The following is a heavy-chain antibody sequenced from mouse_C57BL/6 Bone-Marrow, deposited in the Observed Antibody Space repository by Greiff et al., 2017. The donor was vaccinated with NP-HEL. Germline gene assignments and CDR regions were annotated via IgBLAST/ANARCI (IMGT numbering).Heavy chain of an antibody. CDR3: ARYYDYPLDY. J-gene: IGHJ4*01. V-gene: IGHV5-6*01. D-gene: IGHD2-4*01. Sequence: EVQLVESGGDLVKPGGSLKLSCAASGFTFSSYGMSWVRQTPDKRLEWVATISSGGSYTYYPDSVKGRFTISRDNAKNTLYLQMSSLKSEDTAMYYCARYYDYPLDYWGQGTSVTVSS. CDR2: ISSGGSYT. CDR1: GFTFSSYG.